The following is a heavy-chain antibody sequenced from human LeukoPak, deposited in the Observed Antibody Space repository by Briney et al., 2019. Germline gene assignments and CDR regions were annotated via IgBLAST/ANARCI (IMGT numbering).Heavy chain of an antibody. CDR2: ISGSGGST. D-gene: IGHD1-14*01. CDR3: ARAEVYYYYGMDV. Sequence: PGGSLRLSCAASGFTFSSYAMSWVRQAPGKGLEWVSAISGSGGSTYYADSVKGRLTISRHNSKNTLYLQMNSLRAEDTAVYYCARAEVYYYYGMDVWGQGTTVTVSS. CDR1: GFTFSSYA. J-gene: IGHJ6*02. V-gene: IGHV3-23*01.